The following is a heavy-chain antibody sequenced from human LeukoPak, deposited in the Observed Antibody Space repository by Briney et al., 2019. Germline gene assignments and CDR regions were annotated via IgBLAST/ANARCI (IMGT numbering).Heavy chain of an antibody. D-gene: IGHD5-24*01. CDR2: FYFGTTT. V-gene: IGHV4-39*01. CDR1: GDSVTFDDYF. Sequence: PSETLSLTCTVSGDSVTFDDYFWGWIRQPPGKGLEWIGTFYFGTTTYHNPSLRSRVTISVDASENQFSVRLNSVTAADTAVYFCAAGCHGRHVDFWGQGTLVTVSS. J-gene: IGHJ4*02. CDR3: AAGCHGRHVDF.